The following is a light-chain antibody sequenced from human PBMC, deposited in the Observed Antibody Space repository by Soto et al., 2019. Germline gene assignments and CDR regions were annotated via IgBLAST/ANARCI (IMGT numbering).Light chain of an antibody. J-gene: IGKJ4*01. Sequence: DIQMTQSPSSLSASVGDRVTITCRASQEISNHLAWFQQKPGKPPKSLIYDASTLQSGVPSKFSGSGSGTDFTLTISSLQPEDFATYYRQQYHNYLVTFGGGTKVVIK. V-gene: IGKV1-16*02. CDR2: DAS. CDR3: QQYHNYLVT. CDR1: QEISNH.